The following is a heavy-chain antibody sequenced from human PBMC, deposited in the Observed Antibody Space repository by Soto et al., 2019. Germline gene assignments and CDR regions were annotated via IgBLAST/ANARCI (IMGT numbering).Heavy chain of an antibody. V-gene: IGHV4-59*01. D-gene: IGHD4-17*01. CDR2: IYCSGGA. CDR3: ARGLNGALDHADYPDYYYYCMDV. CDR1: GGSITSYY. J-gene: IGHJ6*01. Sequence: PSETLSLTCNVSGGSITSYYWSWIRQPPGEGLEWIGDIYCSGGANYNPSLKSRVTLSVDTSKSQFSLKLSSVTAADTAVYFCARGLNGALDHADYPDYYYYCMDVGGPGTTVTASS.